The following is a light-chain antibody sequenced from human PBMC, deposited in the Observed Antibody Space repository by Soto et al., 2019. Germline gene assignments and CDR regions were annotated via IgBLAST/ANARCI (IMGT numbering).Light chain of an antibody. J-gene: IGLJ1*01. Sequence: QSALTQPPSVSGSPGQSVAISCTGSSSDVGSNNRVSWYHQPPGTAPKLIIYDVTNRPSGVPDRFSGSKSGNTASLTISGLQAEDEADYYCSSYTTSNTYVFGTGTKLTAL. CDR1: SSDVGSNNR. CDR2: DVT. CDR3: SSYTTSNTYV. V-gene: IGLV2-18*02.